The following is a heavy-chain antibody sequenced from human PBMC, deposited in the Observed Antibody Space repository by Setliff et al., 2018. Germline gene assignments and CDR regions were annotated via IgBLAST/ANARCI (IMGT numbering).Heavy chain of an antibody. V-gene: IGHV3-23*05. Sequence: GGSLRLSCAASGFTFSTYAMTWVRQAPGKGLEWISSIKDSDYSTYYADSVKGRFTISRDNSKNTLYLQMNGLRAEDSALYYCAKDPNGDFFGAFDTWGQGALVTVSS. CDR3: AKDPNGDFFGAFDT. D-gene: IGHD4-17*01. J-gene: IGHJ5*02. CDR2: IKDSDYST. CDR1: GFTFSTYA.